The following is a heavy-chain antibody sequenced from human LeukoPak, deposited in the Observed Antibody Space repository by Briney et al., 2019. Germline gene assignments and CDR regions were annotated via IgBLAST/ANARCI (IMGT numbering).Heavy chain of an antibody. Sequence: SETLSLTCTVSGGPISSYYWSWIRQPPGKGLEWIGYLYYGGSPNYNSSLRSRVTISVDTSKNQISLKLSSVTAADTAVYFCARDKSATNRRAPFDIWGRGTLVTVSS. CDR3: ARDKSATNRRAPFDI. CDR2: LYYGGSP. D-gene: IGHD1-14*01. J-gene: IGHJ3*02. CDR1: GGPISSYY. V-gene: IGHV4-59*01.